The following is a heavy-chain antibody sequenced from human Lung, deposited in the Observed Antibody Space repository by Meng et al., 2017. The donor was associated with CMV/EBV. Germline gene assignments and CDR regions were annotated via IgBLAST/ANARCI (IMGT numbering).Heavy chain of an antibody. Sequence: SXEASGFIFSNYDMNWVRQAPGKGLEWVSYISGSGRNAIYYADSVRGRSTISRHSAKNSLYLQLNSLRAEDTAVYYCARVGAGGAFDIWGQGPLVTVSS. CDR1: GFIFSNYD. J-gene: IGHJ3*02. CDR3: ARVGAGGAFDI. V-gene: IGHV3-48*03. D-gene: IGHD3-16*01. CDR2: ISGSGRNAI.